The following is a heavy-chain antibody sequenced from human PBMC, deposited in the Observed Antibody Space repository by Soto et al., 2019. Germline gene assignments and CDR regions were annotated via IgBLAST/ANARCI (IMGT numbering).Heavy chain of an antibody. Sequence: SDTCPVADGYISGYGWSWIRKPPGKGLEWIGYMYNTGSTVYNPSLKSRVTISVDTSKNQFSLKLNAVTAADTAVYYCARDLWGYCGTDCYPLDVWGQGTTVTVSS. CDR2: MYNTGST. D-gene: IGHD2-21*02. CDR1: DGYISGYG. J-gene: IGHJ6*02. V-gene: IGHV4-59*01. CDR3: ARDLWGYCGTDCYPLDV.